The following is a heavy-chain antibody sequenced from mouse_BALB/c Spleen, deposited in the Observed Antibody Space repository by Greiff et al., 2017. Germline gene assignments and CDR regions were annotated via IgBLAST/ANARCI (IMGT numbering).Heavy chain of an antibody. V-gene: IGHV3-2*02. CDR2: ISYSGST. Sequence: EVQLVESGPGLVKPSQSLSLTCTVTGFSITSDYAWYWIRQFPGNILEWMGYISYSGSTSYNPSLKSRISITRDTSKNQFFLQLNSVTTEDTATYYCASISMDYWGQGTTVTVSS. J-gene: IGHJ4*01. CDR1: GFSITSDYA. CDR3: ASISMDY.